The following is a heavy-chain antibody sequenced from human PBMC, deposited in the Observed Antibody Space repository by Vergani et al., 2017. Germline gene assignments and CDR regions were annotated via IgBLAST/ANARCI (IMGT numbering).Heavy chain of an antibody. J-gene: IGHJ6*02. CDR3: AKDGCSSTSCYNGMDV. Sequence: QVQLVESGGGVVQPGGSLRLSCAASGFTFSSYGMHWVRQAPGKGLEWVAVISYDGSNKYYADSVKGRFTISRDNSKNTLYLQMNSLRAEDTAVYYCAKDGCSSTSCYNGMDVWGQGP. CDR2: ISYDGSNK. CDR1: GFTFSSYG. V-gene: IGHV3-30*18. D-gene: IGHD2-2*01.